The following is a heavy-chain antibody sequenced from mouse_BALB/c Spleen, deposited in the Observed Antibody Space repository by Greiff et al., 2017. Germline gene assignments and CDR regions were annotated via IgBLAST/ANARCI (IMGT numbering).Heavy chain of an antibody. CDR2: IRNKANGYTT. D-gene: IGHD1-1*01. Sequence: EVQRVESGGGLVQPGGSLRLSCATSGFTFTDYYMSWVRQPPGKALEWLGFIRNKANGYTTEYSASVKGRFTISRDNSQSILYLQMNTLRAEDSATYYCARDGGLTTVVRDWYFDVWGAGTTVTVSS. V-gene: IGHV7-3*02. CDR3: ARDGGLTTVVRDWYFDV. J-gene: IGHJ1*01. CDR1: GFTFTDYY.